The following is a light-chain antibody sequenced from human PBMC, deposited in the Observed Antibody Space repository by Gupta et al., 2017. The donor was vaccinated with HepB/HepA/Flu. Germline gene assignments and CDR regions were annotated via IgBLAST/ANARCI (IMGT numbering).Light chain of an antibody. CDR2: DAN. CDR3: TSYTTSSTYV. J-gene: IGLJ1*01. V-gene: IGLV2-14*03. CDR1: SSDLGAYNY. Sequence: QSALTPPASVSGSPGPSTSISSTCSSSDLGAYNYVSWYQQHPGKAPKLMIYDANNRPSGVSNRFSGSKSGNTASLTISVLQAEDEADYYCTSYTTSSTYVFGTGTKVTVL.